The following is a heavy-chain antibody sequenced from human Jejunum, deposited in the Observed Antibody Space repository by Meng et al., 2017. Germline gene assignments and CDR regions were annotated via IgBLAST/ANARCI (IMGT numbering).Heavy chain of an antibody. Sequence: GESLKISCAAFGFTFSNYWMTWVRQAPGKGLEWVASIKDDGSDKYYVDSVKGRFIMSRDNAKTSLYLQMNSLRADDTAMYYCARHKLAHRSFEYWGQGALVTVSS. CDR1: GFTFSNYW. CDR2: IKDDGSDK. D-gene: IGHD1/OR15-1a*01. J-gene: IGHJ4*02. V-gene: IGHV3-7*01. CDR3: ARHKLAHRSFEY.